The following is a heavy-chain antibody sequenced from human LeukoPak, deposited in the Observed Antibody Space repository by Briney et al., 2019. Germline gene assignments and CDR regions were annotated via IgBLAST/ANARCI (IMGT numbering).Heavy chain of an antibody. V-gene: IGHV3-23*01. Sequence: PGGSLRLSCAASGFTFSSYAMSWVRQAPGKGLEWVSVISGGGDSTYYADSVKGRFTISRDNSKNTLYLQMNSLRAEDTAVYYCAKAPREWSPFDYWGQGTLVTVSS. CDR2: ISGGGDST. D-gene: IGHD3-3*01. CDR1: GFTFSSYA. CDR3: AKAPREWSPFDY. J-gene: IGHJ4*02.